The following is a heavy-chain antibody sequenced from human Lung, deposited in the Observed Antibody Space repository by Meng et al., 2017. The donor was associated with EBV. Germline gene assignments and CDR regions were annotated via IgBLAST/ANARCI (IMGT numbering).Heavy chain of an antibody. Sequence: GHLLQAGAEGKKPGASGRVSCEASGYTFASYGISWLRQAPGQGLEWMGWFVNNVDTYSAQKFQGRVTMTTDTHTSTAFMELRSLRSDDTAVYYCARGTPGRSYSDYWGQGTLVTVSS. CDR2: FVNNVDT. CDR3: ARGTPGRSYSDY. J-gene: IGHJ4*02. D-gene: IGHD3-10*01. CDR1: GYTFASYG. V-gene: IGHV1-18*01.